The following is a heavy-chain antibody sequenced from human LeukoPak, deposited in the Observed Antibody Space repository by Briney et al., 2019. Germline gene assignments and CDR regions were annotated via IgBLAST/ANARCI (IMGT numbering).Heavy chain of an antibody. CDR3: ARDLGVLTGTFFDF. Sequence: ASVKVSCKASGYTFTSYGISWMRQAPRQGLQWMGWISDYNGNTNYALNTNYAQKFQGRVTLTTDTSTCTAYLELRSLRSDDTATYYCARDLGVLTGTFFDFWGQGTLVTVSS. D-gene: IGHD3-9*01. J-gene: IGHJ4*02. CDR2: ISDYNGNTNYALNT. V-gene: IGHV1-18*01. CDR1: GYTFTSYG.